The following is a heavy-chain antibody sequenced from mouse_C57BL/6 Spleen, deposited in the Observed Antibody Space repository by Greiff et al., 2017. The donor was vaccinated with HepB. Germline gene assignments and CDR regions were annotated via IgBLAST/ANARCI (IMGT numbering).Heavy chain of an antibody. Sequence: QVQLQQPGAELVKPGASVKMSCKASGYTFTSYWITWVKQRPGQGLEWIGDIYPGSGSTNYNEKFKSKATLTVDTSSSTAYMQLSSRTSEDSAVYYFAGSDYYDSSDNYYAMDYWGQGTSVTVSS. J-gene: IGHJ4*01. CDR3: AGSDYYDSSDNYYAMDY. V-gene: IGHV1-55*01. CDR2: IYPGSGST. CDR1: GYTFTSYW. D-gene: IGHD1-1*01.